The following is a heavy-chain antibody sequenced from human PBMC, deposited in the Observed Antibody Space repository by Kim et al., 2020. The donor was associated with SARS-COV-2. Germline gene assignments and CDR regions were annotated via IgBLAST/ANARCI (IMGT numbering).Heavy chain of an antibody. CDR1: GYSFTSYW. V-gene: IGHV5-10-1*01. CDR2: IDPSDSYT. CDR3: ARLSLGATIPLYYYYGMDV. Sequence: GESLKISCKGSGYSFTSYWISWVRQMPGKGLEWMGRIDPSDSYTNYSPSFQGHVTISADKSISTAYLQWSSLKASDTAMYYCARLSLGATIPLYYYYGMDVWGQGTTVTVSS. J-gene: IGHJ6*02. D-gene: IGHD5-12*01.